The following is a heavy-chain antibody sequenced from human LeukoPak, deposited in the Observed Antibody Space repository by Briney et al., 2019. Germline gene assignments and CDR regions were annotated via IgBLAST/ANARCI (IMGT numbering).Heavy chain of an antibody. Sequence: GASVKLCFKAAGYSFTIYYMHWVRQAPAQGLGWMGIITTSGGSSRYAHKVHGRVTMTRDTSKSTVYMELRSLSSEDAAVYYCERAGWASPAAIYEDYWGQGTLVTVSS. CDR1: GYSFTIYY. J-gene: IGHJ4*02. V-gene: IGHV1-46*01. D-gene: IGHD2-2*01. CDR3: ERAGWASPAAIYEDY. CDR2: ITTSGGSS.